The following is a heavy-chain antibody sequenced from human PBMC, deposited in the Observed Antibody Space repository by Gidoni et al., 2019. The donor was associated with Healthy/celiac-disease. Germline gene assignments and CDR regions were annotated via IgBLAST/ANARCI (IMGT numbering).Heavy chain of an antibody. CDR2: ISGSGGST. CDR1: GFTFSSYA. V-gene: IGHV3-23*01. CDR3: AKDRDTRRWYWDY. J-gene: IGHJ4*02. D-gene: IGHD6-13*01. Sequence: EVQLLESGGGLVQPGGSLRLSCAASGFTFSSYAMSWVRQAPGKGLGWVSAISGSGGSTYYADSVKGRFTSSRDNSKNTLYLQMNSLRAEDTAVYYCAKDRDTRRWYWDYWGQGTLVTVSS.